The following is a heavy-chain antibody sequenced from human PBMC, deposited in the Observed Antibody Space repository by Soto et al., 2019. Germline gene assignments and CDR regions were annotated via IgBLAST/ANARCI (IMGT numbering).Heavy chain of an antibody. V-gene: IGHV3-48*03. CDR1: GFTLSPYH. CDR2: INAGSSTI. J-gene: IGHJ6*02. CDR3: ARDGSTETTNFHYAMDV. Sequence: EVQLVESGGGLVQPGGSLRLSCAASGFTLSPYHMDWVRQAPGKGLEWVAYINAGSSTIHYADSVRGRFTISRDNAKNSLYRQMDSLRAEDTAVYYCARDGSTETTNFHYAMDVWGQGTTVTVSS. D-gene: IGHD7-27*01.